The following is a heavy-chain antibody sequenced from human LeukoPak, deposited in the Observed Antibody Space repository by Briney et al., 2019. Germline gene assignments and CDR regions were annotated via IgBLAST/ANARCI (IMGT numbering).Heavy chain of an antibody. Sequence: PSETLSLTCTVSGVSISSYYWSWIRQPPGKGLEWIVYIYYSGTTNYNPSLKSRVTISVDTSKNQFSLKLRSVTAADTAVYYCARGGYCSSTSCREDYDYWGQGTLVTVSS. CDR1: GVSISSYY. D-gene: IGHD2-2*01. V-gene: IGHV4-59*01. CDR3: ARGGYCSSTSCREDYDY. CDR2: IYYSGTT. J-gene: IGHJ4*02.